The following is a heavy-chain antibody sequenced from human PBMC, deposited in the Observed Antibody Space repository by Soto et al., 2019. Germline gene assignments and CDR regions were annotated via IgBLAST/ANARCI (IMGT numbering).Heavy chain of an antibody. CDR3: ARRGGSSSSHYYYGMDV. D-gene: IGHD6-6*01. CDR2: IYYSGST. CDR1: GGSISSYY. J-gene: IGHJ6*02. Sequence: SETLSLTCTVSGGSISSYYWSWIRQPPGKGLERIGYIYYSGSTNYNPSLKSRVTISVDTSKNQFSLKLSSVTAADTAVYYCARRGGSSSSHYYYGMDVWGQGTTVTVSS. V-gene: IGHV4-59*01.